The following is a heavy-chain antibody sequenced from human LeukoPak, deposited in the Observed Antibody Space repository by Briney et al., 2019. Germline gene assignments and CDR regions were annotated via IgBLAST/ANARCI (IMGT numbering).Heavy chain of an antibody. CDR3: ARDSPYDILTGYKGGNFDY. V-gene: IGHV1-18*01. D-gene: IGHD3-9*01. CDR1: GYTFTSYG. Sequence: ASVKVSCKASGYTFTSYGISWVRQAPGQGLEWMGWISAYNGNTNYAQKLQGRVTMTTDTSTSTAYMELRSLRSDDTAVYYCARDSPYDILTGYKGGNFDYWGQGTLVTVAS. CDR2: ISAYNGNT. J-gene: IGHJ4*02.